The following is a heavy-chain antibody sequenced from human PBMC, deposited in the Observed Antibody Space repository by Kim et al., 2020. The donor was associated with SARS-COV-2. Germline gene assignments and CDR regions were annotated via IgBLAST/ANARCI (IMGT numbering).Heavy chain of an antibody. CDR1: GGSISSSSYY. CDR3: ARGLEVLLWNY. D-gene: IGHD3-10*01. J-gene: IGHJ4*02. Sequence: SETLSLTCTVSGGSISSSSYYWGWIRQPPGKGLEWIGSIYYSGSTYYNPSLKSRVTISVDTSKNQFSLKLSSVTAADTAVYYCARGLEVLLWNYWGQGTLVTVSS. CDR2: IYYSGST. V-gene: IGHV4-39*07.